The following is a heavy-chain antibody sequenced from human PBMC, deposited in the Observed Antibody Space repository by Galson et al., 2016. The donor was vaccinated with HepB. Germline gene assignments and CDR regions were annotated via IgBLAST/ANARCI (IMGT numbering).Heavy chain of an antibody. D-gene: IGHD6-13*01. Sequence: SETLSLTCTVSGGSIIGCYWSWIRQSPAKGLEWIASIYYTGSTNYNPSLKSRVTISADTSKNQFSLKLRSVTVADTAVYYCARHPGYSSRGNDYWGQGTLVTVSS. CDR2: IYYTGST. CDR3: ARHPGYSSRGNDY. CDR1: GGSIIGCY. J-gene: IGHJ4*02. V-gene: IGHV4-59*08.